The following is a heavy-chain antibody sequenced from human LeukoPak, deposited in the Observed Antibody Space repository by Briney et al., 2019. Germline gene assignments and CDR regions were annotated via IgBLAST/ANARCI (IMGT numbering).Heavy chain of an antibody. J-gene: IGHJ4*02. CDR1: GLTLSGYW. CDR3: STVEHF. Sequence: GGSLRLSCPASGLTLSGYWMHWVRQIPGKGLVWVSRIDSDGSGTSYADSVKGRFTISRDDVKNMLYLQMNSLRVEDTGLYYCSTVEHFWGQGTLVTVSS. CDR2: IDSDGSGT. D-gene: IGHD1/OR15-1a*01. V-gene: IGHV3-74*01.